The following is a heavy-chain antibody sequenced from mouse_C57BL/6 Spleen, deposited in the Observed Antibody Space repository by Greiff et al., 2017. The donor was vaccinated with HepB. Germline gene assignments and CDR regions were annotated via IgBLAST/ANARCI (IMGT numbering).Heavy chain of an antibody. D-gene: IGHD2-4*01. CDR1: GYTFTSYW. CDR3: ASSYYDYDGFAY. V-gene: IGHV1-64*01. J-gene: IGHJ3*01. CDR2: IHPNSGST. Sequence: VQLQQSGAELVKPGASVKLSCKASGYTFTSYWMHWVKQRPGQALEWIGMIHPNSGSTNYNEKFKSKATLTVDKSSSTAYMQLSSLTSEDSAVYYCASSYYDYDGFAYWGQGTLVTVSA.